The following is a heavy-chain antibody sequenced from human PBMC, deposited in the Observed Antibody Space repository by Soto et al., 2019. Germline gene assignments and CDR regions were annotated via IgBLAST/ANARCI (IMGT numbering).Heavy chain of an antibody. CDR2: IIPIFGTA. Sequence: GASVKVSCKASGGTFSSYAISWVRQAPGQGLEWMGGIIPIFGTANYAQKFQGRVTITADESTSTAYMELSSLRSEDTAVYYCASPAYSGYGTESYYYYGMDVWGQGTTVTVSS. V-gene: IGHV1-69*13. CDR3: ASPAYSGYGTESYYYYGMDV. D-gene: IGHD5-12*01. CDR1: GGTFSSYA. J-gene: IGHJ6*02.